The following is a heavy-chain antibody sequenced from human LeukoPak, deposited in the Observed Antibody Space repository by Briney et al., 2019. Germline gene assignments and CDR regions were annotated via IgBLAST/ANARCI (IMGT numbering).Heavy chain of an antibody. D-gene: IGHD5-12*01. Sequence: GGSLRLSCAASGFTFSSYSMNWVRQAPGKGLEWVSYISSSSSTIYYADSVKGRFTFSRDNAKNSLYLQMNSLRAEDTAVYYCASLNGDIESFFDYWGQGTLVTVSS. CDR2: ISSSSSTI. CDR3: ASLNGDIESFFDY. V-gene: IGHV3-48*01. J-gene: IGHJ4*02. CDR1: GFTFSSYS.